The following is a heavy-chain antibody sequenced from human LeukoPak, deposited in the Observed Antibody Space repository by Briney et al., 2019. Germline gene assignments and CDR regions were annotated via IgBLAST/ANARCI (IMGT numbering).Heavy chain of an antibody. CDR3: SRTGIAAAGTGGYFDY. D-gene: IGHD6-13*01. V-gene: IGHV1-18*01. CDR2: NSVYNGNT. Sequence: VASVKVSFTSSGYTCTSYGISWVRQAPAQGLEWMGWNSVYNGNTNYALKLQGRVTMTTDTSTSTAYMELRSLRCDGTAVYYCSRTGIAAAGTGGYFDYWGQGTLVTVSS. J-gene: IGHJ4*02. CDR1: GYTCTSYG.